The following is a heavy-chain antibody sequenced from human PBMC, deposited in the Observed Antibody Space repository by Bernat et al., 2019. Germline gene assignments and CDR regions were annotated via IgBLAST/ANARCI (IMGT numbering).Heavy chain of an antibody. CDR3: ARGIGYCSGGSCYHWFDP. J-gene: IGHJ5*02. CDR1: GGSFSGYY. CDR2: INHRGST. D-gene: IGHD2-15*01. V-gene: IGHV4-34*01. Sequence: QVQLQQWGAGLLKPSETLSLTCAVYGGSFSGYYWSWIRQPPGKGLEWIGEINHRGSTNYNPSLKSRVTISVDTSKNQFSLKLSSVTAADTAVYYCARGIGYCSGGSCYHWFDPWGQGTLVTVSS.